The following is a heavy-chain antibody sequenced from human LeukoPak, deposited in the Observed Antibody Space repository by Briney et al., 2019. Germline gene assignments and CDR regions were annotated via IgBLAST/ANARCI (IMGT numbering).Heavy chain of an antibody. CDR1: GYTFTSYD. CDR2: MNPKSGNT. D-gene: IGHD3-9*01. CDR3: ARVGGDTIFNYYYYYMDV. J-gene: IGHJ6*03. V-gene: IGHV1-8*03. Sequence: ASVKVSCKASGYTFTSYDINWVRQATGQGLEWMGRMNPKSGNTGYAQKFQGRVTITRNTSISTAYMELSSLRSEDTAVYYCARVGGDTIFNYYYYYMDVWGKGTTVTISS.